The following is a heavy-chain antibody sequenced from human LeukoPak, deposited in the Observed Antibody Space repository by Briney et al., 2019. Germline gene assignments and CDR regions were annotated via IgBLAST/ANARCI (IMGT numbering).Heavy chain of an antibody. CDR1: GGSISSGGYS. D-gene: IGHD3-22*01. J-gene: IGHJ3*02. CDR2: IYHSGST. V-gene: IGHV4-30-2*03. CDR3: ARRYPTYYYDSSGYLGGAFDI. Sequence: SETLSLTCAVSGGSISSGGYSWSWIRQPPGKGLEWIGYIYHSGSTYYNPSLKSRVTISVDTSKNQFSLKLSSVTAADTAVYYCARRYPTYYYDSSGYLGGAFDIWGQGTMVTVSS.